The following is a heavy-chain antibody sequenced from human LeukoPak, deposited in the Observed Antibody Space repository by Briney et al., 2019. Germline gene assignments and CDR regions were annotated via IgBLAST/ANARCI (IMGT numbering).Heavy chain of an antibody. D-gene: IGHD3-10*01. CDR3: AREPPYYYYGSGSYYRVWFDP. CDR1: GYTFTTYN. V-gene: IGHV1-2*02. CDR2: INPNSGGT. J-gene: IGHJ5*02. Sequence: ASVKVSCKASGYTFTTYNINWVRQAPGQGLEWMGWINPNSGGTNYAQKFQGRVTMTRDTSISTAYMELSRLRSDDTAVYYCAREPPYYYYGSGSYYRVWFDPWGQGTLVTVSS.